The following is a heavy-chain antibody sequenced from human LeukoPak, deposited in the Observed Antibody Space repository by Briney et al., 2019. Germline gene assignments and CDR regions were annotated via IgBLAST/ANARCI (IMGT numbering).Heavy chain of an antibody. CDR1: GFTVSSNY. J-gene: IGHJ6*02. V-gene: IGHV3-53*01. CDR3: ARDVVGPNRWVYGMDV. D-gene: IGHD3/OR15-3a*01. Sequence: GVLRLSCAASGFTVSSNYMTWVRQAPGKGLEWVSVIYSGGSTYYADSVKGRFTISRDNSKNTVYLQINSLRAEDTAVYYCARDVVGPNRWVYGMDVWGQGTTVTVSS. CDR2: IYSGGST.